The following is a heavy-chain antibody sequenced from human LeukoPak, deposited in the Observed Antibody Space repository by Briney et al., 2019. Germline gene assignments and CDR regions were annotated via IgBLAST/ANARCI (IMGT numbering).Heavy chain of an antibody. Sequence: GGSLRLSCAASGFTVSNNYMSWVRQTPGKGLEWVSVIYSGDNTYYVESVKGRFTISRDNSKNTLFLQMNRLRAEDTAVYYCAGRRVLDASFDYWGQGTLVTVSS. J-gene: IGHJ4*02. CDR2: IYSGDNT. CDR1: GFTVSNNY. V-gene: IGHV3-66*02. CDR3: AGRRVLDASFDY. D-gene: IGHD3-16*01.